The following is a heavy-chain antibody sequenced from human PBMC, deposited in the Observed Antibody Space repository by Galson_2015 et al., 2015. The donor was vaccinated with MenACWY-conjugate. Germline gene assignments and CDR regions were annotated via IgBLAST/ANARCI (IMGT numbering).Heavy chain of an antibody. CDR2: IDPHNSNT. CDR1: GYSFTNYW. CDR3: ARHPPGGRGMDV. Sequence: QSGAEVKKPGESLKISCKGSGYSFTNYWIGWVRQMPGRGLEWMGLIDPHNSNTRYSPSFQGQVTISADESIGTAFLQWSSLKASDTAMYYCARHPPGGRGMDVWGRGTTVTVSS. D-gene: IGHD1-26*01. J-gene: IGHJ6*02. V-gene: IGHV5-51*01.